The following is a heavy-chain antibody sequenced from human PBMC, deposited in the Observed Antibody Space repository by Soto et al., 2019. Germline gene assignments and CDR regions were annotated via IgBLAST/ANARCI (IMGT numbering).Heavy chain of an antibody. V-gene: IGHV1-46*02. CDR1: GYTFNAFY. CDR2: INPSGDGT. D-gene: IGHD4-17*01. CDR3: ARVALGYDYADV. Sequence: ASVKVSCKAFGYTFNAFYMHCVLQAPGQGLEWMGVINPSGDGTSYAQKFQGRVTMTRDTSTSTVHMELSSLRSEDTAVYYCARVALGYDYADVWGQGTTVTVSS. J-gene: IGHJ6*02.